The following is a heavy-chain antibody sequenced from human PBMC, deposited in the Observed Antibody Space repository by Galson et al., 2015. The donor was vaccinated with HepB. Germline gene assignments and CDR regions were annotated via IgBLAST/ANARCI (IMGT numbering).Heavy chain of an antibody. CDR2: TYYRTKWYD. CDR1: GDSVSRTSAS. V-gene: IGHV6-1*01. J-gene: IGHJ5*02. D-gene: IGHD1-14*01. CDR3: ARGEHGNRVSLFDP. Sequence: CAISGDSVSRTSASWHWIRQSPSRGLEWLGRTYYRTKWYDDYEVSVRSRISINPDTSKNQVSLHLNSVTPEATAVYYCARGEHGNRVSLFDPWGQGILVTVSS.